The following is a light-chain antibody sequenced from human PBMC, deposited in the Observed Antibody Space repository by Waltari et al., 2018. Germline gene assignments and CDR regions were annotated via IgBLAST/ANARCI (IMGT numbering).Light chain of an antibody. V-gene: IGKV2-28*01. CDR1: QSLLKSDGYSH. CDR3: MQAFESPLT. J-gene: IGKJ1*01. CDR2: LGS. Sequence: DIVMTQSPLSLPVTPGESASISCRSSQSLLKSDGYSHLDWYLQKPGQSPQLLMYLGSNRASGVPDRFSGSGSGTDFTLRISRVEADDVGVYYCMQAFESPLTLGQGTKVEIK.